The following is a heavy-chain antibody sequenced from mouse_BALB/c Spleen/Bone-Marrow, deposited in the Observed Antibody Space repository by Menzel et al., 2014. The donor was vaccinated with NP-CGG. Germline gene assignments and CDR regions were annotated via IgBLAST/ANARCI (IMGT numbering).Heavy chain of an antibody. Sequence: EVQLQQSGAELVKPGASVRLTCTASGFNIKDTYMHWVKQRPDQGLEWIGRIDSANGNAKHNPNFQGKAAITADTSSNTTYLQLSSLTSEDTAGYCGAIYFDFEYWGQGTALTVSA. CDR1: GFNIKDTY. CDR3: AIYFDFEY. CDR2: IDSANGNA. J-gene: IGHJ2*01. V-gene: IGHV14-3*02. D-gene: IGHD2-3*01.